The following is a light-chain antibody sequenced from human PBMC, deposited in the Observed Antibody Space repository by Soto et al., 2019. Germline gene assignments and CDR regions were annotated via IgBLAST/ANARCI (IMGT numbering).Light chain of an antibody. CDR1: QSVSRY. Sequence: IVLTQSPATLSLSPGRRPTVFCRPSQSVSRYLAWYQQKPGQAPRLLXYDASNRATGIPARFSGSGSGTDFILTISSLDPEDFAVYYCQQRSNRPPGTFGQGTKVDIK. CDR2: DAS. CDR3: QQRSNRPPGT. V-gene: IGKV3-11*01. J-gene: IGKJ1*01.